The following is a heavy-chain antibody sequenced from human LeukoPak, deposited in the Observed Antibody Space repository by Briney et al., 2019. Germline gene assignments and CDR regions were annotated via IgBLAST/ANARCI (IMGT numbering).Heavy chain of an antibody. Sequence: GRSLRLSCAASGFTFSSYGMHWVRQAPGKGLEWVAVISYDGSNKYYADSVKGRFTISRDNSKNTLYLQMNSLRAEDTAVYYCAKEDRGRTSGPFDYWGQGTLVTVSS. J-gene: IGHJ4*02. CDR3: AKEDRGRTSGPFDY. V-gene: IGHV3-30*18. CDR1: GFTFSSYG. D-gene: IGHD1/OR15-1a*01. CDR2: ISYDGSNK.